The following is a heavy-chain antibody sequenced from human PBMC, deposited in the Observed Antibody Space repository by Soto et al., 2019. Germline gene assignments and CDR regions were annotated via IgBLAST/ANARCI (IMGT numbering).Heavy chain of an antibody. D-gene: IGHD3-3*01. CDR2: ISYDGSNK. V-gene: IGHV3-30-3*01. CDR3: ARSRGNTIFGSFDY. CDR1: EFTFSSYT. J-gene: IGHJ4*02. Sequence: SLRLSCAASEFTFSSYTMHWVRQAPGKGLEWVAVISYDGSNKYYAESVKGRFTISRDNSKNTLYLQMNSLRAEDTAVYYCARSRGNTIFGSFDYWGQGTLVTVSS.